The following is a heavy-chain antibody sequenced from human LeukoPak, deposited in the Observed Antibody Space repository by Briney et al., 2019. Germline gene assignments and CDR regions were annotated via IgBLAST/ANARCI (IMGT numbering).Heavy chain of an antibody. CDR3: ARWILAVVKGYGMYV. CDR2: IYSGGST. Sequence: GGSLRLSCAASGFTVSSNYMSWVRQAPGKGLGWVSVIYSGGSTYYGDSVKGRLTISRHNSKNPVYLQMNSLSAEDTAVYYCARWILAVVKGYGMYVWGKGTTVTV. V-gene: IGHV3-53*04. J-gene: IGHJ6*04. D-gene: IGHD3-3*01. CDR1: GFTVSSNY.